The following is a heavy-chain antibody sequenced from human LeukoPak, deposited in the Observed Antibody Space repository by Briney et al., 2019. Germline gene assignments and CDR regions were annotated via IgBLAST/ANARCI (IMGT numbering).Heavy chain of an antibody. J-gene: IGHJ4*02. V-gene: IGHV4-34*01. CDR1: GGSFSGYY. Sequence: PSETLSLTCAVHGGSFSGYYWSWIRQPPGKGLEWIGEINHSGSTNYNPSLKSRVTISVDTSKNQFSLKLSSVTAADTAVYYCARGLGSSSGYSLDYWGQGTLVTVSS. CDR3: ARGLGSSSGYSLDY. D-gene: IGHD3-22*01. CDR2: INHSGST.